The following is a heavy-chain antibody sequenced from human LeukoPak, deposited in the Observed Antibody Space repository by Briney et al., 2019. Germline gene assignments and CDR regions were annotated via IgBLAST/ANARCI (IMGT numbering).Heavy chain of an antibody. Sequence: ASVKVSCKASGYTFTDYYIHWVRQAPGQGLEWMGWINPNSGGTNYAQKFQGRVTVTRDTSISTAYMELSRLRSDDTAVYYCARGRVYYDGSGYHEFDYWGQGTLVTVSS. J-gene: IGHJ4*02. V-gene: IGHV1-2*02. CDR3: ARGRVYYDGSGYHEFDY. CDR1: GYTFTDYY. CDR2: INPNSGGT. D-gene: IGHD3-22*01.